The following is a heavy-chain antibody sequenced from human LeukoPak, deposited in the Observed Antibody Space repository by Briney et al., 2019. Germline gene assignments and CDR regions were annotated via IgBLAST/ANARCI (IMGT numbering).Heavy chain of an antibody. V-gene: IGHV3-21*01. CDR2: ISSSSSYI. Sequence: GGSLRLSCAASGFTFSSYSMNWVRQAPGKGLEWVSSISSSSSYIYYADSVKGRFTISRDNAKNSLYLQMNSLRAEDTAVYYGARGAIAAAVSWFAPWGQGTLVTVSS. D-gene: IGHD6-13*01. CDR1: GFTFSSYS. CDR3: ARGAIAAAVSWFAP. J-gene: IGHJ5*02.